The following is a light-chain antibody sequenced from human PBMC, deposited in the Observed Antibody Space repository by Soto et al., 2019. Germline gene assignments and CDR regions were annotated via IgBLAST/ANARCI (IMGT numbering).Light chain of an antibody. CDR3: QSYDSGLRALYV. Sequence: QSVLTQPPSVSGAPGQRVTISCTGSGSNIGAGYDVHWYQQLPGTALKLLIYGNNNRPSGIPDRFSGSKSGTSASLAITGLQAGDEADYYCQSYDSGLRALYVFGTGTKLTVL. J-gene: IGLJ1*01. V-gene: IGLV1-40*01. CDR1: GSNIGAGYD. CDR2: GNN.